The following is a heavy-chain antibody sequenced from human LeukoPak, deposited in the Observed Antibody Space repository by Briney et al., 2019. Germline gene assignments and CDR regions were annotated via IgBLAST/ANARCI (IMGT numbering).Heavy chain of an antibody. V-gene: IGHV1-8*01. J-gene: IGHJ4*02. Sequence: YAQKFQGRVTMTRNTSISTAYMELSSLRSEDTAVYYCARAIRPRISGSYYSFDYWGQGTLVTVSS. CDR3: ARAIRPRISGSYYSFDY. D-gene: IGHD1-26*01.